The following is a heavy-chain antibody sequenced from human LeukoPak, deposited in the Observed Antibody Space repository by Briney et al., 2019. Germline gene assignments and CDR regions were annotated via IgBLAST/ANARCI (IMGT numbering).Heavy chain of an antibody. CDR2: MNPNSGNT. J-gene: IGHJ4*02. CDR3: ARQNPMTDFDY. D-gene: IGHD2-21*02. Sequence: ASVKVSCKASGYTFTSCDNNWVRQATGQGLEWMGWMNPNSGNTGYVQKFQGRVTITRDTSASTAYMELSSLRSEDMAVYYCARQNPMTDFDYWGQGTLVTVSS. CDR1: GYTFTSCD. V-gene: IGHV1-8*01.